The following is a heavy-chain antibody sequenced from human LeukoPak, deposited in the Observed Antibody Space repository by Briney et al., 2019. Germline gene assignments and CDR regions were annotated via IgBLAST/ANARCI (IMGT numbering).Heavy chain of an antibody. V-gene: IGHV4-59*12. D-gene: IGHD2-15*01. Sequence: SETLSLTCTVSGGSISSYYWSWIRQPPGKGLEWIGYIYYSGSTNYNPSLKSRVTISVDTSKNQFSLKLISVTAADTAVYYCARGCGSCLYGLDYWGQGTLVTVSS. CDR2: IYYSGST. CDR3: ARGCGSCLYGLDY. CDR1: GGSISSYY. J-gene: IGHJ4*02.